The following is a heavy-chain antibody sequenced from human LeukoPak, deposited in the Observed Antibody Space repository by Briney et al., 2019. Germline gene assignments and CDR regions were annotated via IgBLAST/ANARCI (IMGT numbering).Heavy chain of an antibody. CDR2: ISSSSSYI. CDR3: ASGWSGSY. Sequence: GGSLRLSCAASGFTFSSYSMNWVRQAPGKGLEWVSSISSSSSYIYYADSVKGRFTTSRDNAKNSLYLQMNTLRAEDTGIYYCASGWSGSYWGQGTLVTVSS. D-gene: IGHD3/OR15-3a*01. J-gene: IGHJ4*02. V-gene: IGHV3-21*01. CDR1: GFTFSSYS.